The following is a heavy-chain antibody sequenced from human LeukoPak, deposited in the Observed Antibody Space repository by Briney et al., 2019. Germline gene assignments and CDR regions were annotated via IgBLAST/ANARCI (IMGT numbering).Heavy chain of an antibody. CDR1: GGTFSNYG. CDR3: ARGGGDGYNFIDY. CDR2: IIPILGIA. V-gene: IGHV1-69*04. D-gene: IGHD5-24*01. Sequence: SVTVSCKASGGTFSNYGISWVRQAPGQGLEWMGRIIPILGIAKYAQKFQGRVTITADKSTSTGYMELNSLRSEDTAVYYCARGGGDGYNFIDYWGQGTLVTVSS. J-gene: IGHJ4*02.